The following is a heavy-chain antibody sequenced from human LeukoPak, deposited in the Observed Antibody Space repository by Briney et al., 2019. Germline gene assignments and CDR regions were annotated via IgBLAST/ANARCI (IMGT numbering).Heavy chain of an antibody. CDR1: GFTFSSYW. Sequence: PGGSLRLSCAASGFTFSSYWMSRVRQAPGKGLEWVANIKQDGSEKYYVDSVKGRFTISRDNAKNSLYLQMNSLRAEDTAVYYCAREGGGYALDYWGQGTLVTVSS. J-gene: IGHJ4*02. CDR3: AREGGGYALDY. CDR2: IKQDGSEK. V-gene: IGHV3-7*01. D-gene: IGHD3-22*01.